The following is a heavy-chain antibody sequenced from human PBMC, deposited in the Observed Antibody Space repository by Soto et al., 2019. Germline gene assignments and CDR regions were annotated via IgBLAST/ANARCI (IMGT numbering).Heavy chain of an antibody. J-gene: IGHJ5*02. D-gene: IGHD3-10*01. CDR3: AKVGPYDSGSYMFRYNWFGP. Sequence: ASVTVSCKASGSTNTGYAMDWVRKTHRQRLEWMGWINAGNGNTKYSQKFQGRVTITRDTSASTAYMELSSLRSEDTAVYYCAKVGPYDSGSYMFRYNWFGPWGPGTLVTVSS. V-gene: IGHV1-3*01. CDR2: INAGNGNT. CDR1: GSTNTGYA.